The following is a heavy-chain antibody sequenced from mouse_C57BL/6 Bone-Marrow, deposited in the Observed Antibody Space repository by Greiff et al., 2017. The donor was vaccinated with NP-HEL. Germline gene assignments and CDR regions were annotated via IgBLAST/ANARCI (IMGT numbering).Heavy chain of an antibody. V-gene: IGHV2-9-1*01. CDR3: ARRAWGHYAMDY. D-gene: IGHD3-1*01. CDR2: IWPGGGT. Sequence: QVQLKQSGPGLVAPSQSLSITCTVSGFSLTSYSISWVRQPPGKGLEWLGVIWPGGGTNYNSALNSSLGIRKENSKSQVFLTMNSLQTDDTARYYGARRAWGHYAMDYWGQGTSVTVSS. J-gene: IGHJ4*01. CDR1: GFSLTSYS.